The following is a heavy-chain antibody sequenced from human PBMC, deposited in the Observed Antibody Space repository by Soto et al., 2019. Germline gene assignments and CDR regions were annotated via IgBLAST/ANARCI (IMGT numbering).Heavy chain of an antibody. D-gene: IGHD2-15*01. CDR3: ALGQGPRYCSGGSCLRWFDP. Sequence: SETLSLTCTVSGGSISSGDYYWSWIRQPPGKGLEWIGYIYYSGSTYYNPSLKSRVTISVDTSKNQFSLKLSSVTAADTAVYYCALGQGPRYCSGGSCLRWFDPWGQGTLVTVSS. CDR2: IYYSGST. CDR1: GGSISSGDYY. V-gene: IGHV4-30-4*01. J-gene: IGHJ5*02.